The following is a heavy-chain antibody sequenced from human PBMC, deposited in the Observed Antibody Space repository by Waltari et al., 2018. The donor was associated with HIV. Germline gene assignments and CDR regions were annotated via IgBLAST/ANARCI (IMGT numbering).Heavy chain of an antibody. CDR2: INGNGGST. D-gene: IGHD3-16*01. J-gene: IGHJ6*02. CDR3: ARHIGWGGMDV. V-gene: IGHV3-20*01. Sequence: EVQLVESGGGVVRPGGSLRLSCAGSGFTFEDYGISWVRQAPGKGLEWVSGINGNGGSTGYADSGKGRLTISRDNAKNSLYLQMNSLRAEDTALYHCARHIGWGGMDVWGQGTTVTVSS. CDR1: GFTFEDYG.